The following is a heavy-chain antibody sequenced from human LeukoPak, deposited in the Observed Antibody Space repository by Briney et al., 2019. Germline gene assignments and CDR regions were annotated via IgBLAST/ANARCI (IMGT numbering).Heavy chain of an antibody. CDR1: GGSISSYS. CDR2: VSYRGST. V-gene: IGHV4-59*12. D-gene: IGHD1-7*01. CDR3: ARGRELELLDWRYYFDY. J-gene: IGHJ4*02. Sequence: SETLSLTCTVSGGSISSYSWNWIRQPPGKGLEWIGSVSYRGSTNYNPSLKSRVTISVDRSKNQFSLKLSSVTAADTAVYYCARGRELELLDWRYYFDYWGQGTLVTVSS.